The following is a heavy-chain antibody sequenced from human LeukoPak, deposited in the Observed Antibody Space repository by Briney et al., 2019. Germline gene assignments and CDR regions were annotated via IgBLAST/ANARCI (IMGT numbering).Heavy chain of an antibody. J-gene: IGHJ4*02. Sequence: GGSLRLSCAASGFTFSSYSMNWVRQAPGKGLEWVAVIWYDGSNKYYADSVKGRFTISRDNSKNTLYLQMNSLRAEDTAVYYCARDRYGYYYGSGSYSYWGQGTLVTVSS. V-gene: IGHV3-33*08. D-gene: IGHD3-10*01. CDR2: IWYDGSNK. CDR3: ARDRYGYYYGSGSYSY. CDR1: GFTFSSYS.